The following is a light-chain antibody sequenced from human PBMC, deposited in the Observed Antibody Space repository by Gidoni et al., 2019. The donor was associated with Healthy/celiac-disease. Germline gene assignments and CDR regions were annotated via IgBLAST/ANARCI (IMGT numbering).Light chain of an antibody. Sequence: EIVLTQSPGTLSLSPGESATLSCRASQSVSSSYLAWYQQKPGQAPRLLIYGASSRATGITARFSGSGSGTDFTLIISRLEPEDFAVYYCQQYGSWITFGQGTRLEIK. CDR3: QQYGSWIT. V-gene: IGKV3-20*01. CDR1: QSVSSSY. CDR2: GAS. J-gene: IGKJ5*01.